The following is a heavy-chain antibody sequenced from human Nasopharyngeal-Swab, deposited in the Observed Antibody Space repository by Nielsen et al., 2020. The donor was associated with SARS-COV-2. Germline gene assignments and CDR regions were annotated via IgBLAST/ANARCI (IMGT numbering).Heavy chain of an antibody. V-gene: IGHV3-33*01. D-gene: IGHD3-10*01. CDR1: GFTFSSYG. Sequence: GESLKISCAASGFTFSSYGMHWGRQAPGKGLEWVAVIWYDGSNKYYADSVKGRFTIYRDNSKNTLYLQMNSLRAEDTAVYYCARSMVRGVKGPFDPWGQGTLVTVSS. CDR3: ARSMVRGVKGPFDP. J-gene: IGHJ5*02. CDR2: IWYDGSNK.